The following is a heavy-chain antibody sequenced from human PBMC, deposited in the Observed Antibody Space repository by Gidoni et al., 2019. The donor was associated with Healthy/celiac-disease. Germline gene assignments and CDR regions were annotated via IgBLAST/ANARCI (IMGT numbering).Heavy chain of an antibody. D-gene: IGHD3-10*01. J-gene: IGHJ5*02. CDR3: ARDLQGFGELLGWFDP. Sequence: QVQLVESGGGVVQPGRSLRLSCAASGFTFSSYGMPWVRQAPGKGLEWVAVIWYDGSNKYYADSVKGRFTISRDNSKNTLYLQMNSLRAEDTAVYYCARDLQGFGELLGWFDPWGQGTLVTVSS. CDR2: IWYDGSNK. V-gene: IGHV3-33*01. CDR1: GFTFSSYG.